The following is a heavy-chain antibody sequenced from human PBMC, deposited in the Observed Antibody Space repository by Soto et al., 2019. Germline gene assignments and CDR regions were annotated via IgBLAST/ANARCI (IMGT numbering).Heavy chain of an antibody. Sequence: GESLKISCKGSGYSFTSYWIGWVRQMPGKGLEWMGIIYPGDSDTRYSPSFQGHVTISADKSISTAYLQWSSLKASDTAMYYCARRPYYYDSSGYLDAFDIWGQGTMVTVSS. CDR2: IYPGDSDT. CDR3: ARRPYYYDSSGYLDAFDI. V-gene: IGHV5-51*01. J-gene: IGHJ3*02. CDR1: GYSFTSYW. D-gene: IGHD3-22*01.